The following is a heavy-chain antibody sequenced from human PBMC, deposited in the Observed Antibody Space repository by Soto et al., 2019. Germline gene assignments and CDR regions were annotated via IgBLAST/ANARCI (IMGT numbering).Heavy chain of an antibody. CDR2: IYPGDSDT. CDR3: ARCENCRVYYYYYGMDV. V-gene: IGHV5-51*01. Sequence: PGESLKISCKGSGYSFTSYWIGWVRQMPGKGLEWMGIIYPGDSDTRYSPSFQGQVTISADKSISTAYLQWSSLKASDTAMYYCARCENCRVYYYYYGMDVWGQGTMVTVSS. J-gene: IGHJ6*02. CDR1: GYSFTSYW. D-gene: IGHD1-1*01.